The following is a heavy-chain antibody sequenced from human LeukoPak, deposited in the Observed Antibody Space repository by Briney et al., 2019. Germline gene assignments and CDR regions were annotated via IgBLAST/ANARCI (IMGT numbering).Heavy chain of an antibody. CDR1: GYTFTSYA. Sequence: ASVKVSCKASGYTFTSYAMNWVRQAPGQGLEWMGWINTNTGNPTYAQGFTGRFVFSLDTSVSTAYLQISSLRAEDTAVYYCARVMRVGYSYGGSDYWGQGTLVTVSS. D-gene: IGHD5-18*01. V-gene: IGHV7-4-1*02. CDR3: ARVMRVGYSYGGSDY. CDR2: INTNTGNP. J-gene: IGHJ4*02.